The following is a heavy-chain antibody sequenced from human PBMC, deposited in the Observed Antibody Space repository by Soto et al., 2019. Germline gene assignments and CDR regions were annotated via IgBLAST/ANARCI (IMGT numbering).Heavy chain of an antibody. V-gene: IGHV4-34*01. CDR2: INHSGST. CDR1: GGSFSGYY. CDR3: ARGLATVTTHYYYYYMDV. J-gene: IGHJ6*03. Sequence: SETLSLTCAVYGGSFSGYYWSWIRQPPGKGLEWIGEINHSGSTNYNPSLKSRVTISVDTSKNQFSLKLSSVTAADTAVYYCARGLATVTTHYYYYYMDVWGKGTTVTVSS. D-gene: IGHD4-4*01.